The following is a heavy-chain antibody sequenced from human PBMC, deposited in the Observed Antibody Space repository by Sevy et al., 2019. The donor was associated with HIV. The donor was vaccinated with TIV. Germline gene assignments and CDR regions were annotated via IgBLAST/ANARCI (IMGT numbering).Heavy chain of an antibody. Sequence: GGSLRLSCAASGFTFSRYEMNWVRQAPGKGLEWVSYISSIGSTIYYAHSVKGRFTISRDNAKNSLYLQMNSLRAEDTAVYYCARVGGLGYYGSGTPWYFDLWGRGTLVTVSS. V-gene: IGHV3-48*03. J-gene: IGHJ2*01. CDR1: GFTFSRYE. D-gene: IGHD3-10*01. CDR3: ARVGGLGYYGSGTPWYFDL. CDR2: ISSIGSTI.